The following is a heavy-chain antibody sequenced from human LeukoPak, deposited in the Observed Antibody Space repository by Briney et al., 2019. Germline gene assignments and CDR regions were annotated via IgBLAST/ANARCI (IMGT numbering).Heavy chain of an antibody. V-gene: IGHV3-48*03. Sequence: GGSLRLSCAASGFTFSSYEMNWVRQAPGKGLEWVSYISSSGSTIYYADSVKGRFTISRDNAKNSLHLQMNSLRAEDAAVYYCARERVYQLLNYYYYYGMDVWGKGTTVTVSS. J-gene: IGHJ6*04. D-gene: IGHD2-2*01. CDR2: ISSSGSTI. CDR1: GFTFSSYE. CDR3: ARERVYQLLNYYYYYGMDV.